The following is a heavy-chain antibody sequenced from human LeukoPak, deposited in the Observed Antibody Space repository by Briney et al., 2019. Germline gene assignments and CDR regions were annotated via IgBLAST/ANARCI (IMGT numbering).Heavy chain of an antibody. CDR1: GFTFSSYA. V-gene: IGHV3-23*01. Sequence: PGGSLRLTCAASGFTFSSYAMSWVRQAPGKGLEWVSAISGSGGSTYYADSVKGRFTISRDNSKNTLYLQMNSLRAEDTAVYYCAKDLVVPAAEFVAYWGQGTLVTVSS. D-gene: IGHD2-2*01. CDR3: AKDLVVPAAEFVAY. CDR2: ISGSGGST. J-gene: IGHJ4*02.